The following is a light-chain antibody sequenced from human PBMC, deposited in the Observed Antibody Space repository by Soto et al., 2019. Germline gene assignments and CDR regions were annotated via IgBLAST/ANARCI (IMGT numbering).Light chain of an antibody. Sequence: EIVMTQSPGTLSLSPGERATLSCRASQSVSSNYLAWYQQKPGQAPRLLIYDASNRATGIPARFSGSGSGTDFTLTISSLEPEDFAVYYCQQRSNWPPTFGQGTRLEI. V-gene: IGKV3-11*01. CDR2: DAS. J-gene: IGKJ5*01. CDR3: QQRSNWPPT. CDR1: QSVSSNY.